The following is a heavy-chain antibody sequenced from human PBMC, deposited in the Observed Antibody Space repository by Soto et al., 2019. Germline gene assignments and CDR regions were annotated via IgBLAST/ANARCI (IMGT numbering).Heavy chain of an antibody. CDR2: IYYSGST. V-gene: IGHV4-39*01. J-gene: IGHJ5*02. CDR1: GGSISSSSYY. Sequence: PSETLSLTCTVSGGSISSSSYYWGWIRQPPGKGLEWIGSIYYSGSTYYKQTLKNRVNISVDTSKNQISLKMSTVTAENKDVYNCARRRFYDILTQLSWFDPWGQGTLVTVS. D-gene: IGHD3-9*01. CDR3: ARRRFYDILTQLSWFDP.